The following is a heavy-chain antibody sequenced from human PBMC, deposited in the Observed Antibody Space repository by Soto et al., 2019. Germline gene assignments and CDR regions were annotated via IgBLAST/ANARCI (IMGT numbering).Heavy chain of an antibody. CDR1: GFTFSIFS. D-gene: IGHD6-19*01. CDR2: ISYDGSTK. V-gene: IGHV3-30-3*01. J-gene: IGHJ4*02. CDR3: ARTTTVAGTPEFAY. Sequence: QVQLVESGGGVVQPGRSLRLSCAASGFTFSIFSLHWVRQAPGKGLEWLALISYDGSTKYNADSVKGRFTVSRDNSNNTLYLQLSSLRPEDTAVYYCARTTTVAGTPEFAYWGQVTLVTVSS.